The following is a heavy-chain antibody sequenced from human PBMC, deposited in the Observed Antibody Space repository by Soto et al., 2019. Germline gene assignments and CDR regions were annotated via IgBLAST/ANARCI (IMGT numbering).Heavy chain of an antibody. V-gene: IGHV1-69*02. CDR2: INPILSMS. CDR1: GDTFSFYS. J-gene: IGHJ4*02. Sequence: QVQLVQSGAEVKRPGSSVKVSCKASGDTFSFYSINWVRQAPGLGLEWMGRINPILSMSNYAQRFQGRVTVTXDXTTTTAYMELSGLRSEDTAIYYCASSYGSGYRAFDYWGQGALVTVSS. D-gene: IGHD3-10*01. CDR3: ASSYGSGYRAFDY.